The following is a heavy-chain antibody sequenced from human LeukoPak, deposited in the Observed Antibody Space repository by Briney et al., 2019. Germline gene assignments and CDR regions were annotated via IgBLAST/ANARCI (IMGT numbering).Heavy chain of an antibody. CDR1: GGSISSSSYY. CDR2: IYYSGST. V-gene: IGHV4-39*01. J-gene: IGHJ4*02. D-gene: IGHD5-18*01. Sequence: SETLSLTCTVSGGSISSSSYYWGWIRQPPGKGLGWIGSIYYSGSTYYNPSLKSRVTISVDTSKNQFSLKLSSVTAADTAVYYCARRGGYSYGFDYWGQGTLVTVSS. CDR3: ARRGGYSYGFDY.